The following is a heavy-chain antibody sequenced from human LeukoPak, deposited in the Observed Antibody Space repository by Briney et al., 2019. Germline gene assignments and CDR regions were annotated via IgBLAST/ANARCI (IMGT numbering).Heavy chain of an antibody. V-gene: IGHV4-31*03. CDR1: GGSISSGGYY. Sequence: PSETLSLTCTVSGGSISSGGYYWSWIRQHPGKGLEWFGYIYYSGSTYYNPSLKSRVTISVDTSKNQFSLKLSSVTAADTAVYYCARGGPYDFWSGYYISHWFDPWGQGTLVTVSS. D-gene: IGHD3-3*01. CDR3: ARGGPYDFWSGYYISHWFDP. J-gene: IGHJ5*02. CDR2: IYYSGST.